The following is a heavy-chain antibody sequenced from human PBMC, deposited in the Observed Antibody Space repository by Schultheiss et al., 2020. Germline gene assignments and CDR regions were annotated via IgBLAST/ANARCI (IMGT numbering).Heavy chain of an antibody. CDR2: IYRGGAT. D-gene: IGHD4-17*01. CDR3: ARDPMTTVTTFLDY. J-gene: IGHJ4*02. V-gene: IGHV3-66*01. CDR1: GLTVSTNY. Sequence: GGSLRLSCAASGLTVSTNYMTWVRLAPGKGLEWVSIIYRGGATYYADSVKGRFTISRDNSKNTLYLQMNSLRAEDTAVYYCARDPMTTVTTFLDYWGQGTLVTVSS.